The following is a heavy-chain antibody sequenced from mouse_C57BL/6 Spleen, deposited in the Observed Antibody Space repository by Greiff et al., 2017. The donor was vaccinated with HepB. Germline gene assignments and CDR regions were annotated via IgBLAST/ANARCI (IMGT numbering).Heavy chain of an antibody. CDR3: AKNHDVDSGFGYYYAMDY. Sequence: QVQLQQSGTELVKPGASVKLSCKASGYTFTSYWMHWVKQRPGQGLEWIGNINPSNGGTNYNEKFKSKATLTVDKASSTAYMQLSSLTSEDSAVYYCAKNHDVDSGFGYYYAMDYWGHGTSVTVSS. J-gene: IGHJ4*01. CDR2: INPSNGGT. V-gene: IGHV1-53*01. CDR1: GYTFTSYW. D-gene: IGHD2-3*01.